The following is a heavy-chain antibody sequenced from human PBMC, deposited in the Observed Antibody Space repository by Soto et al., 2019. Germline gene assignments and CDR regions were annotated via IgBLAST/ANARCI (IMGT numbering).Heavy chain of an antibody. Sequence: GGSLRLSCEASGFNFSSYGIHWVRQAPGKGLEWVAIIWNDGSNEYYADSVKGRFTISRDNSKNTVYLQVSKLRAEDTAVYFCARDQTDSGWFNPFDSWGQGALVTVSS. CDR1: GFNFSSYG. V-gene: IGHV3-33*01. CDR3: ARDQTDSGWFNPFDS. CDR2: IWNDGSNE. J-gene: IGHJ4*02. D-gene: IGHD6-19*01.